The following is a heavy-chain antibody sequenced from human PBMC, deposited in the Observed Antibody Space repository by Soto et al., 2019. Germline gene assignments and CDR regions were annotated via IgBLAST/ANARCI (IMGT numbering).Heavy chain of an antibody. CDR2: INHSGST. V-gene: IGHV4-34*01. CDR3: ARQAARGHRLNY. J-gene: IGHJ4*02. Sequence: SETLSLTCAVYGGSFSGYYWSWIRQPPGKGLEWIGEINHSGSTNYNPSLKSRVTISVDTSKTQFSLKLSSVTAADTAVYYCARQAARGHRLNYRGQGTLVTVPS. CDR1: GGSFSGYY. D-gene: IGHD6-6*01.